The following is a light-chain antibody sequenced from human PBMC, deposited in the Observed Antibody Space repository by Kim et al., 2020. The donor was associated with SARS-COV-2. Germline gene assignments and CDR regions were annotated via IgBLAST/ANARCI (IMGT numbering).Light chain of an antibody. CDR3: QAWDSSTVV. Sequence: VSPGQTASITCSGDKLGDKYACWYQQKPGQSPALVIYQDAKRPSGIPERFSGSNSGNTATLTISGTQPMDEADYYCQAWDSSTVVLGGGTKLTVL. CDR1: KLGDKY. CDR2: QDA. V-gene: IGLV3-1*01. J-gene: IGLJ2*01.